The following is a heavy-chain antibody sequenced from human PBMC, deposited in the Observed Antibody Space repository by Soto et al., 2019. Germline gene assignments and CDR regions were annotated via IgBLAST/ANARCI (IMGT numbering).Heavy chain of an antibody. D-gene: IGHD3-10*01. CDR2: ISDDGSNK. J-gene: IGHJ4*02. CDR1: GFRFSGYG. CDR3: ARAYYFGSGTSYTLYY. V-gene: IGHV3-30*03. Sequence: GSLRLSCAASGFRFSGYGMHWVRQAPGKGLEWLAAISDDGSNKYYGDSVKGRFTISRDNSESAVFLQMNSLRPDDTALYFCARAYYFGSGTSYTLYYWGQGTQVTVSS.